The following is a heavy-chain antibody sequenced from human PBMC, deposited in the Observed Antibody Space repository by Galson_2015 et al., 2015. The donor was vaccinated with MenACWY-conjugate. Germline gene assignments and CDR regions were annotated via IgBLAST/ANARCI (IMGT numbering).Heavy chain of an antibody. CDR3: ARGLWGSTVTNPNYYYYYGMDV. CDR1: GYTFTSYG. D-gene: IGHD3-16*01. Sequence: SVKVSCKASGYTFTSYGISWVRQAPGQGLEWMGWISAYNGNTNYAQKLQGRVTMTTDTSTSTAYMELRSLRSDDTAVYYCARGLWGSTVTNPNYYYYYGMDVWGQGTTVTVSS. CDR2: ISAYNGNT. J-gene: IGHJ6*02. V-gene: IGHV1-18*04.